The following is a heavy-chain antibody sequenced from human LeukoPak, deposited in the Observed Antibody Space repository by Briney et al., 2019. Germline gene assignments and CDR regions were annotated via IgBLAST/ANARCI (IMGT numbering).Heavy chain of an antibody. CDR1: GFTFTNYW. V-gene: IGHV3-74*01. J-gene: IGHJ3*01. CDR2: MNSDGTSI. CDR3: ARSQSGVFDV. D-gene: IGHD2-15*01. Sequence: PGGSLRLSCGVSGFTFTNYWMQWVRQVPGKGLVWVARMNSDGTSIIQADSVKGRFTISRDNAENTLYLQMNSLRPEDTALYYCARSQSGVFDVWGQGTMVIVSS.